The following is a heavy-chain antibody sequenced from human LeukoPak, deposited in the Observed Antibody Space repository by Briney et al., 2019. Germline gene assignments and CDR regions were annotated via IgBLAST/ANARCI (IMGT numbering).Heavy chain of an antibody. D-gene: IGHD6-13*01. CDR2: ISAYNGNT. V-gene: IGHV1-18*01. CDR3: ARDVQQPAFYYYYYMDV. Sequence: RASVKVSCKASGYTFTSYGISWVRQAPGQGLEWMGWISAYNGNTNYAQKLQGRVTMTTDTSTSTAYMELRSLRSDDTAVYYCARDVQQPAFYYYYYMDVWGKGTTVTVSS. J-gene: IGHJ6*03. CDR1: GYTFTSYG.